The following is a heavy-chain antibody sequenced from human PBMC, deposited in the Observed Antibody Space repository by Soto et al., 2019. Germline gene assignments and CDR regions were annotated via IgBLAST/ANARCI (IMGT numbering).Heavy chain of an antibody. CDR1: GFTFISYN. Sequence: WGSLRLSCAASGFTFISYNINFGRQAPCKGLEWVSSISISGSYIYYADSVKGRFTISRDNAKNSLYLQMNSLRAEDTAVYYCASRGYSMSHFDYWGQGTLVTVSS. CDR2: ISISGSYI. V-gene: IGHV3-21*01. CDR3: ASRGYSMSHFDY. J-gene: IGHJ4*02. D-gene: IGHD5-18*01.